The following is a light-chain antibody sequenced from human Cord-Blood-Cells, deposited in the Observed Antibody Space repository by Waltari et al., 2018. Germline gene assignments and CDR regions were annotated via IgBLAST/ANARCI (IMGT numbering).Light chain of an antibody. Sequence: QSALTQPASVSGSPGQSITIPCTGTSSDVGSYNLVSWYQQHPGKDPKLIIYEGSKRPSGVSNRFSGSTSGNTASLTISGLQAEDEADYYCCSYAGSSTWVFGGGTKLTVL. CDR3: CSYAGSSTWV. CDR2: EGS. V-gene: IGLV2-23*01. CDR1: SSDVGSYNL. J-gene: IGLJ3*02.